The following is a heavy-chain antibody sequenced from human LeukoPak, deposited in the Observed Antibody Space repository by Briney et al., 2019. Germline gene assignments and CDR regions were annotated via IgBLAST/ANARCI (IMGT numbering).Heavy chain of an antibody. CDR2: INPSGGST. CDR1: GYTFTGYY. J-gene: IGHJ4*02. Sequence: ASVKVSCKASGYTFTGYYMHWVQQAPGQGLEWMGWINPSGGSTSYAQKFQGRVTMTRDTSTSTVYMELSSLRSEDTAVYYCARGAIFGVVPRGGLDYWGQGTLVTVSS. CDR3: ARGAIFGVVPRGGLDY. D-gene: IGHD3-3*01. V-gene: IGHV1-46*01.